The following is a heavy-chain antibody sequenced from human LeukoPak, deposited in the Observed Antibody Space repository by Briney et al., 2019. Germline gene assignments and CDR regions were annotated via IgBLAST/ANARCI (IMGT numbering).Heavy chain of an antibody. Sequence: ASVKVSCKASGGTFSSYAISWVRRAPGQGLEWMGGIIPIFGTANYAQKFQGRVTITTDESTSTAYMELSSLRSEDTAVYYCARGWDSSGWYGFGEYWGQGTLVTVSS. CDR3: ARGWDSSGWYGFGEY. CDR1: GGTFSSYA. J-gene: IGHJ4*02. V-gene: IGHV1-69*05. D-gene: IGHD6-19*01. CDR2: IIPIFGTA.